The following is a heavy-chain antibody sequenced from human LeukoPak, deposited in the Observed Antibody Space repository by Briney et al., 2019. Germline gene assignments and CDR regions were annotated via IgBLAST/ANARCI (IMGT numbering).Heavy chain of an antibody. CDR1: GYSFTSYW. Sequence: GESLKISCKGSGYSFTSYWIGWVRQMPGKGLEWMGIIYPGDSDTRYSPSFQGQVTISADKAINTAYLQWSSLKASDTTIYYCARHASIAAHYDYYYMDVWGKGTTVTVSS. J-gene: IGHJ6*03. V-gene: IGHV5-51*01. D-gene: IGHD6-6*01. CDR3: ARHASIAAHYDYYYMDV. CDR2: IYPGDSDT.